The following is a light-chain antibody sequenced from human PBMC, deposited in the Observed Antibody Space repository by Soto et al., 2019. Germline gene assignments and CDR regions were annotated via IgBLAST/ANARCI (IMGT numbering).Light chain of an antibody. Sequence: DIQMTQSPTSQSASVGDRVTITSRESQGIRNFVAWYQQKPGKAPKLLIYAASTLQSGVPSRFSGSGSGTDFTLTINSLQPEDVATYSCQKYSSVPVFGPGTKVEIK. J-gene: IGKJ3*01. CDR1: QGIRNF. V-gene: IGKV1-27*01. CDR3: QKYSSVPV. CDR2: AAS.